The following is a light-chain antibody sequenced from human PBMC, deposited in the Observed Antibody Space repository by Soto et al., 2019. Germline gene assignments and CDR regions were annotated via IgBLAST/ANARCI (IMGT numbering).Light chain of an antibody. CDR1: QSISSW. Sequence: DIQMTQSPSTLSASVGDRVTITCGASQSISSWLAWYQQKPGKAPKLLIYDASSLESGVPSRFSGSGSGTEFTLTISSLQPDDFATYYCQLYNSYSPWTFGQGTKVDIK. CDR3: QLYNSYSPWT. V-gene: IGKV1-5*01. CDR2: DAS. J-gene: IGKJ1*01.